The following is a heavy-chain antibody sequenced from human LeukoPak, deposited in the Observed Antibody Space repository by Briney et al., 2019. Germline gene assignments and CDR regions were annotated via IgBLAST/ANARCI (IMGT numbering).Heavy chain of an antibody. D-gene: IGHD6-13*01. CDR3: ARGVLGFDY. J-gene: IGHJ4*02. CDR1: GDSVSNNTTA. CDR2: TYYRSKWDN. V-gene: IGHV6-1*01. Sequence: SQTLSLTCAISGDSVSNNTTAWSWIRQSPSRGLEWLGRTYYRSKWDNDYAVSVKSRMTISPDTSKNQFSLQLNSVTAEDTAVYYCARGVLGFDYWGQGTLVTVSS.